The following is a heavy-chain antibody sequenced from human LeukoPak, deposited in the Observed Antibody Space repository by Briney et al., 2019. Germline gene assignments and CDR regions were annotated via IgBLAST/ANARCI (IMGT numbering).Heavy chain of an antibody. Sequence: SVKVSCKASGGTFSSYAISWVRQAPGQGLEWMGRIIPILGIANYAQKFQGRVTITTDESTSTAYMELSSLRSEDTAVYYCARESKGRDTSTYYFYYYMDVWGKGTPVTVSS. J-gene: IGHJ6*03. V-gene: IGHV1-69*04. D-gene: IGHD5-18*01. CDR1: GGTFSSYA. CDR2: IIPILGIA. CDR3: ARESKGRDTSTYYFYYYMDV.